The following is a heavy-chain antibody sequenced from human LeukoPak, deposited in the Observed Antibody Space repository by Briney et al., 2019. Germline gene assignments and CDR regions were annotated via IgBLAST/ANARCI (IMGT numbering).Heavy chain of an antibody. V-gene: IGHV4-31*03. D-gene: IGHD6-13*01. Sequence: SQTLSLTCSVSGGSVSSGTYYWSWIRQHPGKGLEWIVYIYYSGSTYYNPSLKSRVTISVDTSKNQFSLKLSSVTAADTAVYYCARGPGIAAAGTWSPFDPWGQGTLVTVSS. CDR3: ARGPGIAAAGTWSPFDP. CDR2: IYYSGST. CDR1: GGSVSSGTYY. J-gene: IGHJ5*02.